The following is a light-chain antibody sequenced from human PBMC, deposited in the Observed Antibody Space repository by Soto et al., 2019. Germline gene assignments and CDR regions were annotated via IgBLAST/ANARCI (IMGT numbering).Light chain of an antibody. V-gene: IGKV1-5*01. CDR2: DAS. J-gene: IGKJ1*01. CDR1: QSISTW. CDR3: QQYNTYET. Sequence: DIPMTQSPSTLSVSVGDRVTITCRASQSISTWLAWYQQKPGKAPQLLIYDASTLGSGVPSRFSGRGSGTEFSLTISSLQPDDFANYYCQQYNTYETFGQGTKVEIK.